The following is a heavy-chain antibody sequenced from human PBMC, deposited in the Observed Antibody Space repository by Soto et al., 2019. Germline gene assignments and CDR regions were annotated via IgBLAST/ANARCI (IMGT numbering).Heavy chain of an antibody. CDR2: IIPIFGTA. Sequence: QVQLVQSGAEVKKPGSSVKVSCKASGGTFSSYAISWVRQVPGQGLEWMGGIIPIFGTANYAQKFQGRVTITADESTSTAYMELSSLRSEDTAVYYCARDGGYCSSTSCYPKWFDPWGQGTLVTVSS. V-gene: IGHV1-69*01. D-gene: IGHD2-2*01. CDR1: GGTFSSYA. CDR3: ARDGGYCSSTSCYPKWFDP. J-gene: IGHJ5*02.